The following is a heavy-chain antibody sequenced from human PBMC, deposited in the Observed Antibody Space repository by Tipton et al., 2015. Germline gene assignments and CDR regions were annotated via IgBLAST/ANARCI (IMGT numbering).Heavy chain of an antibody. V-gene: IGHV3-74*01. CDR3: ARGGVSGGFDM. J-gene: IGHJ3*02. Sequence: SLRLSCAASGFTFRSSWMAWVRQVPGKGLLWVSLMNSDGSNIGHADSVRGRFTISRDNAKNTLYLQMNSLRAEDTAVYYCARGGVSGGFDMWGQETMVTVSS. D-gene: IGHD2-8*02. CDR1: GFTFRSSW. CDR2: MNSDGSNI.